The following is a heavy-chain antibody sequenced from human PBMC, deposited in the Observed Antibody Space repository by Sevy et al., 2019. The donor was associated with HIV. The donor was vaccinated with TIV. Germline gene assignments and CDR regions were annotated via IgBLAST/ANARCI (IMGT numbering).Heavy chain of an antibody. CDR2: ITHSGST. CDR3: ARALGAHFDY. CDR1: GESFSGYY. D-gene: IGHD3-16*01. V-gene: IGHV4-34*01. J-gene: IGHJ4*02. Sequence: SETLSLTCAVYGESFSGYYWSWLRQAPGKGLEWIGEITHSGSTNYNPSLKSRLTMSVDTSKNQFSLKLMSVTAADTAVYYCARALGAHFDYWGQGNLVTVYS.